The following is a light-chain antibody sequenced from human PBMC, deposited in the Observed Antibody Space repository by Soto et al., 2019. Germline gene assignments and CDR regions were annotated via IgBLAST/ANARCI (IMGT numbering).Light chain of an antibody. CDR1: NSDIGGYNY. CDR2: DVS. CDR3: SSYTSTNASVL. V-gene: IGLV2-14*03. J-gene: IGLJ3*02. Sequence: QSVLTQPASVSGSPGQSVTISCTGTNSDIGGYNYVSWYQQHPGKAPKVLISDVSDRPAGVSPRFSGSKSGNTASLTISGLLSEDEADYYCSSYTSTNASVLFGGGTKLTVL.